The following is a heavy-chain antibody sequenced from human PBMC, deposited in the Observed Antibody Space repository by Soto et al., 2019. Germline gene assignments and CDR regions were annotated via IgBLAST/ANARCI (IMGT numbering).Heavy chain of an antibody. Sequence: ASVKVSCKASGYSFTSYYLHWVRQAPGQGTEWMGLIIPSSGSTTYSQKFPGRVTMTRDTSTTTVYIELSALRSEDTAFYYCAAVLCGDSYDYSGYGALDFDHWGQGTLVTVSS. V-gene: IGHV1-46*01. J-gene: IGHJ4*02. D-gene: IGHD5-18*01. CDR2: IIPSSGST. CDR3: AAVLCGDSYDYSGYGALDFDH. CDR1: GYSFTSYY.